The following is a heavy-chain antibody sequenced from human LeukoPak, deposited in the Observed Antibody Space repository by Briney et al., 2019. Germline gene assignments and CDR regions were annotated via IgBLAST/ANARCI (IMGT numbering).Heavy chain of an antibody. CDR1: GYSIRSGYY. Sequence: PSETLSLTCAASGYSIRSGYYWGWIRQPPGKALEWIGRIYHNGNTYYNPSLKSRVTISIDLSKNQFSLKLSSVTAADTAVYYCARSDGYFRLDYWGQGTLVTVSS. V-gene: IGHV4-38-2*01. CDR3: ARSDGYFRLDY. J-gene: IGHJ4*02. D-gene: IGHD2-21*01. CDR2: IYHNGNT.